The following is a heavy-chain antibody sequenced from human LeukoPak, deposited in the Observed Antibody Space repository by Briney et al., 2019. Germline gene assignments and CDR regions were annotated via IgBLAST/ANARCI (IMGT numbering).Heavy chain of an antibody. D-gene: IGHD2-21*02. J-gene: IGHJ3*02. CDR1: GGSISSGSYY. CDR3: ASGYCGGACQLGGVDM. V-gene: IGHV4-61*02. Sequence: PSETLSLTCTVSGGSISSGSYYWSWIRQPAGKGLEWIGRTYTSGSTNYNPSLKSRVTISVDTSKNQFSLKLSSVTAADTAVYYCASGYCGGACQLGGVDMWGQGTMVTVSS. CDR2: TYTSGST.